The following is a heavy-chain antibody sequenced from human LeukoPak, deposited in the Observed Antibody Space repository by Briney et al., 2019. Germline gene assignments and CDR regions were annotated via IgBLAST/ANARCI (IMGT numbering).Heavy chain of an antibody. CDR1: VFNCNNYA. D-gene: IGHD3-3*01. Sequence: GSLRLSCAASVFNCNNYAMHGVRHAPGKGQEWVAVMWHEGRDEFYVDSVKGRFTVSRENSQSTLYLPMTRMRNEDKSVYYCARIMYDFWSPRYPLALKSWGEAKPVIVS. CDR2: MWHEGRDE. V-gene: IGHV3-33*08. J-gene: IGHJ5*02. CDR3: ARIMYDFWSPRYPLALKS.